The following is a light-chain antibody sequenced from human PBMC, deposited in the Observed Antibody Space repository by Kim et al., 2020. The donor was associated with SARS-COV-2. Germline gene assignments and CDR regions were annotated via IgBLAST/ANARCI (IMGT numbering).Light chain of an antibody. CDR2: GAS. J-gene: IGKJ2*01. V-gene: IGKV3-20*01. CDR3: QQYGIAPPYT. CDR1: QSVSSSN. Sequence: SPGESATLSCRASQSVSSSNFAWYQQKPGQAPRLLMYGASSRATGIPDRFSGSGSGTDFILTISRLEPEDFAVYYCQQYGIAPPYTFGQGTKLEI.